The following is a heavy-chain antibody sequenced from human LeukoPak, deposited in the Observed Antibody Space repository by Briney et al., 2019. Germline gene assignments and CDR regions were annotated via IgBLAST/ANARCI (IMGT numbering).Heavy chain of an antibody. CDR3: ARVQLPATKGAFAI. CDR1: GGSISTYY. V-gene: IGHV4-4*07. D-gene: IGHD2-2*01. J-gene: IGHJ3*02. CDR2: IYTSGGT. Sequence: PSETLSLTCSVSGGSISTYYWSWIRQPAGRGLEWIGRIYTSGGTNYNPSLKSRVTMSVDTSKNQFSLRMTSVTAADTALYWCARVQLPATKGAFAIWGQGTMVTVPS.